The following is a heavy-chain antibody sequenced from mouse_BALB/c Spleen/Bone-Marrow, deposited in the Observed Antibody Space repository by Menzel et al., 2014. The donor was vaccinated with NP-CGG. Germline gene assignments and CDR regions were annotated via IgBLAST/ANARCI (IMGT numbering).Heavy chain of an antibody. CDR3: AKGGYGYGAAMDY. D-gene: IGHD2-2*01. V-gene: IGHV2-3*01. J-gene: IGHJ4*01. CDR1: GFSLTSYG. Sequence: QVQLQQSGPGLVAPSQSLSITCTVSGFSLTSYGVSWVRQPPGKGLEWLGVIWGEGSKNYHSALISRLSISKDNSKSQVFLNLNSLQTDDTATYYCAKGGYGYGAAMDYWGQGTSVTVSS. CDR2: IWGEGSK.